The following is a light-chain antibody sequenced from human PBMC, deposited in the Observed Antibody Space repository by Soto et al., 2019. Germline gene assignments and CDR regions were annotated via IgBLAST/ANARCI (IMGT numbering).Light chain of an antibody. CDR2: RDN. V-gene: IGLV1-44*01. Sequence: QSVLTQPPSASGTPGQRVAISCSGGSSDIGSNPVNWYLHLPGAAPKLLIYRDNQRPSGVPDRFSGSKSGTSAALTISGLQSDDEADYFGTAWDDNIYGPVFGGGTKLTVL. J-gene: IGLJ2*01. CDR1: SSDIGSNP. CDR3: TAWDDNIYGPV.